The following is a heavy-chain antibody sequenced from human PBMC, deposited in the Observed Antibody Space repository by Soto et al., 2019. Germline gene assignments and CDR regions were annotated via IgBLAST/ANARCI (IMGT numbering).Heavy chain of an antibody. CDR1: GFTFSSYA. CDR2: ISGSGDST. CDR3: ASRSSGWYFDY. Sequence: EVQVLESGGGLVQPGGSLRLSCAASGFTFSSYAMNWVRQAPGKGLEWVSVISGSGDSTYYADSVKGRFTISRDNSKNTLYLQMNSLRAEDTAVYYCASRSSGWYFDYWGQGTLVTVSS. D-gene: IGHD6-19*01. J-gene: IGHJ4*02. V-gene: IGHV3-23*01.